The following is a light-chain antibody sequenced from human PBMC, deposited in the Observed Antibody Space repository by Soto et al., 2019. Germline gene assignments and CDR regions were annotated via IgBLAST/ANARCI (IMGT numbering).Light chain of an antibody. CDR1: QSVSY. CDR2: DAS. J-gene: IGKJ1*01. V-gene: IGKV3-11*01. Sequence: EIVLTQSPATLSLSPGERATLSCRASQSVSYLAWYQQKPGQAPRLLIYDASTRATDIPARFSGSGSGTDFTLTISSLEPEDFAVYYCQQSSTLWTFGQGTMVESK. CDR3: QQSSTLWT.